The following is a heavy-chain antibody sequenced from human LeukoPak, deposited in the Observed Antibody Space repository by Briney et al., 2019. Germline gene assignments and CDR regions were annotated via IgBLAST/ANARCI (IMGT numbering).Heavy chain of an antibody. J-gene: IGHJ5*02. D-gene: IGHD2-15*01. Sequence: PSETLSLTCAVYGGSFSGYYWSWIRQPPGKGLEWIGEINHSGSTNYNPSLKSRVTISVDTSKNQFSLKLSSVTAADTAVYYCAAGIGYCSGGSCYWFDPWGQGTLVTVSS. CDR3: AAGIGYCSGGSCYWFDP. CDR2: INHSGST. V-gene: IGHV4-34*01. CDR1: GGSFSGYY.